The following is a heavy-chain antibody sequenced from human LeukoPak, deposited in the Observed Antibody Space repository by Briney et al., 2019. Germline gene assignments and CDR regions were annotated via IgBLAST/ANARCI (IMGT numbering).Heavy chain of an antibody. Sequence: SETLSLTCTVSGGSINSYYWSWIRPPAGKGLEWIGRIYSSGSTGYNPSLKTRVTMSLDTSKNQFSLNLSSVTAADTAVYYCARVDIRTAFFDYWGQGTLVTVSS. J-gene: IGHJ4*02. CDR3: ARVDIRTAFFDY. CDR2: IYSSGST. D-gene: IGHD5-12*01. V-gene: IGHV4-4*07. CDR1: GGSINSYY.